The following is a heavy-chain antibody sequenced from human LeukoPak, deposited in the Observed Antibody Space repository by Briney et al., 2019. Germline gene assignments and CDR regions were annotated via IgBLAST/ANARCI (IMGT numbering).Heavy chain of an antibody. J-gene: IGHJ5*02. D-gene: IGHD3-22*01. CDR3: ARGLRRRTMIAVPRRALWFDP. CDR1: GFTFSSYS. CDR2: ISSSSSYI. V-gene: IGHV3-21*01. Sequence: GGSLRLSCAASGFTFSSYSMNWVRQAPGKGLEWVSSISSSSSYIYYADSVKGRFTISRDNAKNSLYLQMNSLRAEDTAVYYCARGLRRRTMIAVPRRALWFDPWGQGTLVTVSS.